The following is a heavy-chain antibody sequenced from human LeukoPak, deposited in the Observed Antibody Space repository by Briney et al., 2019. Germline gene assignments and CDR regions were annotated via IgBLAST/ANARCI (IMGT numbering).Heavy chain of an antibody. CDR1: GGSFSGYY. CDR3: ARNNWGYCSGGSCLTYYYYYMDV. J-gene: IGHJ6*03. Sequence: SETLSLTCAVYGGSFSGYYWSWIRQPPGKGLEWIGEINHSGSTNYNPSLKSRVTISVDTSKNQFSLKLGSVTAADTAVYYCARNNWGYCSGGSCLTYYYYYMDVWGKGTTVTISS. D-gene: IGHD2-15*01. CDR2: INHSGST. V-gene: IGHV4-34*01.